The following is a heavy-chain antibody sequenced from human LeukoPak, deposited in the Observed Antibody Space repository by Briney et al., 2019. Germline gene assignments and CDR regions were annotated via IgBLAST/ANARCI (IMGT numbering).Heavy chain of an antibody. V-gene: IGHV4-31*03. J-gene: IGHJ5*02. CDR1: GGSISSGGYY. CDR3: ARRVVVVAAILIDP. D-gene: IGHD2-15*01. CDR2: IYYSGST. Sequence: SQTLSLTCTVSGGSISSGGYYWSWIRQSPGKGLECIGYIYYSGSTYYNPSLKSRVTISVDTSKNQFSLKLSSVTAADTAVYYCARRVVVVAAILIDPWGQGTLVTVSS.